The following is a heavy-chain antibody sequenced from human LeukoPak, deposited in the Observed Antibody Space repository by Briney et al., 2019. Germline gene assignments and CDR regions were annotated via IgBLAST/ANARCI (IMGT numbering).Heavy chain of an antibody. CDR2: IYTDTIT. CDR3: ARGVGTFDY. J-gene: IGHJ4*02. D-gene: IGHD1-1*01. V-gene: IGHV4-61*02. CDR1: GGSISSGSYW. Sequence: PSETLSLTCTVSGGSISSGSYWWNWIRQPAGKGLEWIGRIYTDTITTYNPSLKSRVTISVDTSKNQFSLKLSSVTAADTAVYYCARGVGTFDYWGQGTLVTVSS.